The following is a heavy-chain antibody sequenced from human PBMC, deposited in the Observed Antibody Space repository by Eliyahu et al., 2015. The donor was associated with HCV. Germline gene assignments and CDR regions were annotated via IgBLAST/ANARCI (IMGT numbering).Heavy chain of an antibody. V-gene: IGHV4-59*01. D-gene: IGHD6-19*01. CDR2: IHYSGSS. CDR1: VGSITTYY. Sequence: QVQLQESGPGLVKPSETLSLTCTVSVGSITTYYWSWIRQPPGKGLEWIGYIHYSGSSNYNPSLKSRVTISVDTSKNQFSLNLTSVTAADTAVYYCASGGGGIAVAGTGGWFDPWGQGTLVTASS. CDR3: ASGGGGIAVAGTGGWFDP. J-gene: IGHJ5*02.